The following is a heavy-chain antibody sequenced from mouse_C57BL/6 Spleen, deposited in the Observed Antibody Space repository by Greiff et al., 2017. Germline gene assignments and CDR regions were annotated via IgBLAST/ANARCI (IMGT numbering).Heavy chain of an antibody. J-gene: IGHJ1*03. CDR1: GYTFTSYW. CDR3: TTGETYGSSYNWYFDV. D-gene: IGHD1-1*01. Sequence: EVQLQQSGTVLARPGASVKMSCKTSGYTFTSYWMHWVKPRPGQGLEWIGAIYPGNSDTSYNQKFKGKAKLTAVTSASTAYMELSSLTNEDSAVYYCTTGETYGSSYNWYFDVWGTGTTVTVSS. V-gene: IGHV1-5*01. CDR2: IYPGNSDT.